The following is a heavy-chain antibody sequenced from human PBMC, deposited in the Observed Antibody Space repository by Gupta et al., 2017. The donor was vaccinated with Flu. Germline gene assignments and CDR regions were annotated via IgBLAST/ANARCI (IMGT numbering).Heavy chain of an antibody. Sequence: QVQLVQSGAEVKKPAASVKVSCKASGLTFTLYWIHWVRRAPGQGLEWMGGINPNTGDTNYAQKFQDRVTMTRDTSISTAYMDLSRLRSDDTAVYYCARVAYFLNNGLEIWGQGTNVTVSS. CDR1: GLTFTLYW. D-gene: IGHD2-21*01. CDR3: ARVAYFLNNGLEI. V-gene: IGHV1-2*02. J-gene: IGHJ3*02. CDR2: INPNTGDT.